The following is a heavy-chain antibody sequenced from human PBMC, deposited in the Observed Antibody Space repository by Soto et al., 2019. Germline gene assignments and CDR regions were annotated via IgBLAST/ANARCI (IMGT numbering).Heavy chain of an antibody. D-gene: IGHD4-17*01. CDR1: GYTSKSYY. V-gene: IGHV1-46*02. J-gene: IGHJ5*02. CDR3: VAETVFTRWLDV. CDR2: ISPNGVET. Sequence: QVQLVQSGAEVKKPGASVKISCKASGYTSKSYYIHWVRQAPGEGLEWMALISPNGVETFYAQKFQGRVTLTRDTSTSTVTMELSSLGSEDTAQYYCVAETVFTRWLDVWGQGTLVTVSS.